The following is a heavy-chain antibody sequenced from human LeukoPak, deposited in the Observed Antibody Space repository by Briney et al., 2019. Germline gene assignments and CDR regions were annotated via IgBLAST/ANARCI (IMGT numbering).Heavy chain of an antibody. Sequence: SETLSLTCTVSGGSISSYYWSWLRQPPGKGLEWIGYIYYSGSTNYNPSLKSRVTISVDTSKNQFSLKLSSVPAADTAVYYGARPLYCSSTSCYGFAPWGQGTLVTLPS. CDR3: ARPLYCSSTSCYGFAP. V-gene: IGHV4-59*08. CDR2: IYYSGST. CDR1: GGSISSYY. D-gene: IGHD2-2*01. J-gene: IGHJ5*02.